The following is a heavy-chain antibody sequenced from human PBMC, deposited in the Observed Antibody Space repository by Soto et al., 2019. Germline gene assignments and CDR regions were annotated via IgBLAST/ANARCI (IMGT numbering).Heavy chain of an antibody. CDR2: MSNLGTNI. J-gene: IGHJ4*02. Sequence: GGSLILSCAASGFTFSDYYMSWIRQAPGKGLEWVSYMSNLGTNIYYADSVKGRFTISRDNAKNSLYLQMNSLRAEDTAVYFCARVPWYDWNDVAFDYWGQGTLVTVSS. CDR1: GFTFSDYY. CDR3: ARVPWYDWNDVAFDY. D-gene: IGHD1-1*01. V-gene: IGHV3-11*01.